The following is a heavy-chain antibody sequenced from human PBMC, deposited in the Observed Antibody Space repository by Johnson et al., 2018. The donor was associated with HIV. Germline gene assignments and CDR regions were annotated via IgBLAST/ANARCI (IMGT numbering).Heavy chain of an antibody. J-gene: IGHJ3*02. CDR1: GFTFGSYG. V-gene: IGHV3-30*18. CDR3: AKVHIPARLSAAFDI. CDR2: ISYDGSNK. Sequence: QVQLVESGGGVVQPGRSLRLSCAASGFTFGSYGIHWVRQAPGKGLEWVAVISYDGSNKYYADFVKGRFTIFRDNSKNTLYLQMSSLRTEDTAVYYCAKVHIPARLSAAFDIWGRGTLVTVSS. D-gene: IGHD6-6*01.